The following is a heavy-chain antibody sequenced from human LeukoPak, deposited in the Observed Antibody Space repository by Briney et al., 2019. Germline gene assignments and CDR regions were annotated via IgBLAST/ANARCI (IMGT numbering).Heavy chain of an antibody. CDR1: GGSFSGYY. CDR3: ARVAVTGFPYYMDV. D-gene: IGHD7-27*01. CDR2: INHSGST. V-gene: IGHV4-34*01. Sequence: SSETLSLTCAVYGGSFSGYYWSWIRQPPGKGLEWIGEINHSGSTYHNPSLKSRVTISVDTSKNHFFLRLSSVTAADTAVYYCARVAVTGFPYYMDVWGKGTTVTVSS. J-gene: IGHJ6*03.